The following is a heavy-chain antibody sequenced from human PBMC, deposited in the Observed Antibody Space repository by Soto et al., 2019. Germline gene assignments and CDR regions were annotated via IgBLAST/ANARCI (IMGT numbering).Heavy chain of an antibody. Sequence: QVQLVQSGAEVKNPGASVKVSCKASGYTFTRYGIGWARQAPGQGLEWMGWINTYNGNTNYAQNVQGRVTLTTDTSTSTAYMELRSLRSNDPAIYYCAMVDVYVTPSPQDVWGQETTVIVSS. D-gene: IGHD3-16*01. CDR1: GYTFTRYG. J-gene: IGHJ6*02. CDR3: AMVDVYVTPSPQDV. V-gene: IGHV1-18*01. CDR2: INTYNGNT.